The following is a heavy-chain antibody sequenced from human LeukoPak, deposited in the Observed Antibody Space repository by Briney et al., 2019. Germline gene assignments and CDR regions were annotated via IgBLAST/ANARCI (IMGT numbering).Heavy chain of an antibody. CDR2: ISYDGTNK. CDR3: VKDRAGTYFDY. V-gene: IGHV3-30*18. Sequence: QSGGSLCLSCAASGFTFTNYDMHWVRQAPGKGLHWVAVISYDGTNKYYADSVKGRFTISRDDSKNTLYLQMNSLRAEDTAVYYCVKDRAGTYFDYWGQGTLVTVSS. D-gene: IGHD3-10*01. J-gene: IGHJ4*02. CDR1: GFTFTNYD.